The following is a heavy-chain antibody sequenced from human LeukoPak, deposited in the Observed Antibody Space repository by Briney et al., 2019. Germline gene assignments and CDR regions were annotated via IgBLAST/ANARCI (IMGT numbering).Heavy chain of an antibody. V-gene: IGHV4-4*07. CDR3: GRGLDRYQPLQA. D-gene: IGHD2-2*01. CDR1: GGSISSYY. CDR2: IYTSGST. Sequence: PSETLSLTCTVSGGSISSYYWSWIRQPAGKGLEWIGRIYTSGSTDYNPSLKSRVTMSVDTSKNQFSLSLISVTAADTAVYYCGRGLDRYQPLQAWGQGTLVTVSS. J-gene: IGHJ5*02.